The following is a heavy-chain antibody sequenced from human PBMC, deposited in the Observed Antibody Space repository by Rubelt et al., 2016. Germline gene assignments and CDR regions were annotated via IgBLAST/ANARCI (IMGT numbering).Heavy chain of an antibody. CDR2: INPSGST. CDR3: ARGRNPDY. Sequence: QVQLQQWGAGLLKPSETLSLTCAVYGGSFSGYYWSWIRQPPGKGLEWIGEINPSGSTNYNPSLKSRVTISGDTSNNQFPRKLSSVTAADTAVYYCARGRNPDYWGQGTLVTVSS. D-gene: IGHD1-14*01. V-gene: IGHV4-34*01. J-gene: IGHJ4*02. CDR1: GGSFSGYY.